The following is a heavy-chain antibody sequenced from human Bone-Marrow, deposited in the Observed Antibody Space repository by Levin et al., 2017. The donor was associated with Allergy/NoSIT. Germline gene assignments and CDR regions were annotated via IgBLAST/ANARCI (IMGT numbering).Heavy chain of an antibody. V-gene: IGHV1-8*01. CDR2: MNPNSGNT. Sequence: PGESLKISCEASGYTFSTFDINWVRQAPGQGLEWMGWMNPNSGNTGYAQKFQGRIRMTRNTSISTAYMELSSLTSEDTAVYYCAKEGDDGSGYYARWFDPWGQGTLVTVSS. CDR1: GYTFSTFD. D-gene: IGHD3-22*01. CDR3: AKEGDDGSGYYARWFDP. J-gene: IGHJ5*02.